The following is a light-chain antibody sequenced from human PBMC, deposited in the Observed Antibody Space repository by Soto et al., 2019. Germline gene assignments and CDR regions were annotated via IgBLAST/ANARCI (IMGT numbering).Light chain of an antibody. CDR3: LHSYRTPLT. CDR1: QSINNY. Sequence: DIPMTQSPSSLSASVGDRVTITCRARQSINNYLSWYQQRPGKAPNLLIFGASTLQSGVPSRFSGSGSGTYFTLKISSLQPEDFATDDGLHSYRTPLTFGGGTKVEIK. CDR2: GAS. V-gene: IGKV1-39*01. J-gene: IGKJ4*02.